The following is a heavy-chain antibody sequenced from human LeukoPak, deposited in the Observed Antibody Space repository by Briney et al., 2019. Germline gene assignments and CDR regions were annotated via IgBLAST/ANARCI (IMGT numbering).Heavy chain of an antibody. CDR2: INWNGGST. V-gene: IGHV3-20*04. CDR1: GFTFDDYG. Sequence: PGGSLRLSCAASGFTFDDYGMSWVRQAPGKGLEWVSGINWNGGSTGYEDSVKGRFTISRDNAKNSLYLQMNSLRAEDTALYYCARIALATGSYYYYYRDVWGKGTTVTVSS. D-gene: IGHD5-12*01. J-gene: IGHJ6*03. CDR3: ARIALATGSYYYYYRDV.